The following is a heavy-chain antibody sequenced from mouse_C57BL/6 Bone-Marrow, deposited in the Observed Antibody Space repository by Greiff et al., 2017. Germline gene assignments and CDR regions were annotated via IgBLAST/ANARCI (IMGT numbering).Heavy chain of an antibody. CDR2: INPGSGGT. Sequence: QVHVKQSGAELVRPGTSVKVSCKASGYAFTNYLLEWVKQRPGQGLERIGVINPGSGGTTYNEKFKGKATLTADKSSSTAYMQLSSLTSEDSAVYFCATTGTEWFAYWGQGTLVTVSA. CDR3: ATTGTEWFAY. J-gene: IGHJ3*01. D-gene: IGHD4-1*02. CDR1: GYAFTNYL. V-gene: IGHV1-54*01.